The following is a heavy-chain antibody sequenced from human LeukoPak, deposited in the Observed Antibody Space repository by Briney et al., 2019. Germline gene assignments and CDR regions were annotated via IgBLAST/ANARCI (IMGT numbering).Heavy chain of an antibody. Sequence: RTSETLSLTCNVSGASLSRHYWSWIRQPPGKGLEWIGYIYYSGSTNYNPSLKSRVSMSIETSKNQFSLKLNSVTASDTAVYYCARLWFGVDYWGQGTLVTVSS. CDR3: ARLWFGVDY. D-gene: IGHD3-10*01. CDR1: GASLSRHY. CDR2: IYYSGST. J-gene: IGHJ4*02. V-gene: IGHV4-59*11.